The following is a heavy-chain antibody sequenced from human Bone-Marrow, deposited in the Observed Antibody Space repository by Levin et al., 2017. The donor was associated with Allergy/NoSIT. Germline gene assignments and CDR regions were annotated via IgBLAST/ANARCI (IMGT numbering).Heavy chain of an antibody. D-gene: IGHD3-16*01. CDR3: ARVWGSVDY. V-gene: IGHV1-8*01. CDR2: MNPNSGDT. CDR1: GYPVTSYD. J-gene: IGHJ4*02. Sequence: GESLKISCKASGYPVTSYDINWVRQATGQGLEWMGWMNPNSGDTGYAQKFQGRVTMTRNAAISTAYMELNSLRSEDTAVYYCARVWGSVDYWGQGTLVTVSS.